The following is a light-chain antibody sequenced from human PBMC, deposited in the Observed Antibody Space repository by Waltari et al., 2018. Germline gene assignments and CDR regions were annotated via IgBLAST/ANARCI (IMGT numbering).Light chain of an antibody. Sequence: VVTQSSSASASLGSSVKLTCTLSSGHSGYIIAWHQQQPGKAPRYLMKLEGSGSYNKGSGVPDRFSGSSSVADRYLSISSLQSEDEADYYCETCDTNTRVFGGGTRLTVL. V-gene: IGLV4-60*03. CDR1: SGHSGYI. CDR3: ETCDTNTRV. CDR2: LEGSGSY. J-gene: IGLJ3*02.